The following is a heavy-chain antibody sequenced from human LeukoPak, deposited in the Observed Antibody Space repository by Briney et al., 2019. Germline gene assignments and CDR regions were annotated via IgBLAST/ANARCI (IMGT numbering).Heavy chain of an antibody. J-gene: IGHJ4*02. CDR3: AKPSGEYFDY. CDR2: TSYDGSTK. CDR1: GFTFSNYG. Sequence: PGGSLRLSCAVSGFTFSNYGMHWVRQAPGKGLEWVALTSYDGSTKYYADSVKGRFFISKDSSRNTLYLQMNSLRVEDTAMYYCAKPSGEYFDYWGQGTLVTVSS. V-gene: IGHV3-30*18.